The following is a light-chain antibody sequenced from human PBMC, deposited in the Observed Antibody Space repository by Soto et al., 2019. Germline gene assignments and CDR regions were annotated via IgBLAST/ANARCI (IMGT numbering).Light chain of an antibody. CDR2: EIN. CDR1: SSNIGAGYE. J-gene: IGLJ1*01. V-gene: IGLV1-40*01. CDR3: QSYDSSLSGYV. Sequence: QSVLTQPPSVSEAPGQRVTISCTGSSSNIGAGYEAHWYQQVPGTAPKLLIYEINNRPSGVPDRFSGSKSGTSAPLASTGLQAEDEAESYCQSYDSSLSGYVFGTGTKVTVL.